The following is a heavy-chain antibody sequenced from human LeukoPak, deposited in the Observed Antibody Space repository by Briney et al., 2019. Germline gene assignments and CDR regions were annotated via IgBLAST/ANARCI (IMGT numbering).Heavy chain of an antibody. Sequence: PSETLSLTCTVSGGSISSYYWSWIRQPPGKGLEWIGYIYYSGSTNYNPSLKSRVTISVDTSKNQFSLKLTSVTAADTAVYYCARVDGRRDGYNFDYWGQGTLVTVSS. V-gene: IGHV4-59*01. CDR1: GGSISSYY. CDR2: IYYSGST. CDR3: ARVDGRRDGYNFDY. D-gene: IGHD5-24*01. J-gene: IGHJ4*02.